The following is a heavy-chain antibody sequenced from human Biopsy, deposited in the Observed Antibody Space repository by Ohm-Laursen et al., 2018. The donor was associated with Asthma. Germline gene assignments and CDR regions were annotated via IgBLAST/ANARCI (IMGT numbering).Heavy chain of an antibody. J-gene: IGHJ4*02. D-gene: IGHD2-2*01. CDR1: GGTFNTYV. Sequence: PVKVSCKSLGGTFNTYVIGWVRQAPGQGLEWMGGINSVFGTTTYPQKFQDRVTITADDSTSTVYMELSSLRSEDTAVYYCARKAGSCISRTCYSLDFWSQGTLVTVSS. CDR3: ARKAGSCISRTCYSLDF. V-gene: IGHV1-69*13. CDR2: INSVFGTT.